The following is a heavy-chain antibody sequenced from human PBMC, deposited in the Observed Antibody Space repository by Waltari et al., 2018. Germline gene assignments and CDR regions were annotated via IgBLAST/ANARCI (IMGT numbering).Heavy chain of an antibody. CDR2: INAGKGNK. CDR1: GYTFTSYA. D-gene: IGHD4-4*01. CDR3: AREAMTTVTPPSCDY. V-gene: IGHV1-3*01. J-gene: IGHJ4*02. Sequence: QVQLVQSGAEVKKPGASVKVSCKASGYTFTSYAMHSVRQDPGQRLEWMGWINAGKGNKKYYQKFQGRVTITRETSASTAYMELSSLRSEDTAVYYCAREAMTTVTPPSCDYWGQGTLVTVSS.